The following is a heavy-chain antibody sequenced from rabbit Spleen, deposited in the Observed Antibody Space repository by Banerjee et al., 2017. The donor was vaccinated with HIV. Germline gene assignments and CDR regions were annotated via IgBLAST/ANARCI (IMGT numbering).Heavy chain of an antibody. CDR1: GFDFSSYY. CDR3: VRGASGSGYYSL. D-gene: IGHD1-1*01. Sequence: QLKETGGGLVQPGGSLKLSCKASGFDFSSYYMSWVRQAPGKGLEWIGYIDPVFGSTYYASWVNGRFTISGHNAQNTLYLQLHSLTAADTATYFCVRGASGSGYYSLWGQGTLVTVS. CDR2: IDPVFGST. V-gene: IGHV1S7*01. J-gene: IGHJ3*01.